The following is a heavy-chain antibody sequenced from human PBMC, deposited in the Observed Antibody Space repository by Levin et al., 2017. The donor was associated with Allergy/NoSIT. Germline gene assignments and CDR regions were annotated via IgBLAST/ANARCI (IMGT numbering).Heavy chain of an antibody. CDR1: GFVFKDHA. D-gene: IGHD1-14*01. CDR2: VTASGGDT. CDR3: VKVHNKSPGRFHD. Sequence: GGSLRLSCVASGFVFKDHAMSWVRQAPGKGLQWVSTVTASGGDTFYAPSVRDRFSISRDNSKASVHLDIGNVRTEDTAVYFCVKVHNKSPGRFHDWGPGNLVTVAS. V-gene: IGHV3-23*01. J-gene: IGHJ4*01.